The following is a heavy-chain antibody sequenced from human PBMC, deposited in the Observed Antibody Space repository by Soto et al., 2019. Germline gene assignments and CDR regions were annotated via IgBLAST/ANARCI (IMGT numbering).Heavy chain of an antibody. Sequence: ASVKVACKASAYTFSSYDINLVRQATGQRLEWMGWMNPNSGNTGYAQKFQGRVTMTRNTSTNTAYMELSSLRSEDTAVYYCARGHGEVGVYYYHMDVWAKGTSVTVSS. V-gene: IGHV1-8*01. D-gene: IGHD3-10*01. J-gene: IGHJ6*03. CDR3: ARGHGEVGVYYYHMDV. CDR1: AYTFSSYD. CDR2: MNPNSGNT.